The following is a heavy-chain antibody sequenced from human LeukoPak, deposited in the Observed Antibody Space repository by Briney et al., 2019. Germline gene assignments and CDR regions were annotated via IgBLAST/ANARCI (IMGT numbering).Heavy chain of an antibody. CDR2: MSPLDSIT. CDR1: GYSFTNYW. J-gene: IGHJ4*02. D-gene: IGHD6-13*01. V-gene: IGHV5-51*01. CDR3: ARRAGSWSLDY. Sequence: GESLKFSCKSFGYSFTNYWIGGVRQMPGKGLEWMGIMSPLDSITKSRPSLQGQVTISADKSINTAYLQWSSLKASDTAIYYCARRAGSWSLDYWGQGTLVTVSS.